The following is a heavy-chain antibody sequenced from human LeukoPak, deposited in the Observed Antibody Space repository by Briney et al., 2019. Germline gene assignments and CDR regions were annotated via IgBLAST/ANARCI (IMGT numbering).Heavy chain of an antibody. CDR1: GFTFSSYA. CDR3: ARDTSVVPAANVY. CDR2: ISYDGSNK. D-gene: IGHD2-2*01. Sequence: PGGSLRLSCAASGFTFSSYAMPWVRQAPGKGLEWVAVISYDGSNKYYADSVKGRFTISRDNSKNTLYLQMNSLRAEDTAVYYCARDTSVVPAANVYWGQGTLVTVSS. V-gene: IGHV3-30-3*01. J-gene: IGHJ4*02.